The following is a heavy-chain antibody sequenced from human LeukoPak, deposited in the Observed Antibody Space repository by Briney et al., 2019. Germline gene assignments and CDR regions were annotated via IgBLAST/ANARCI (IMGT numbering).Heavy chain of an antibody. J-gene: IGHJ6*02. V-gene: IGHV1-58*01. Sequence: GASVKVSCKASGFTFTSSAVQWVRQARGQRLEWIGWIVVGSGNTNYAQKFQGRVTITADESTSTAYMELSSLGSEDTAVYYCARVPLLYGSSSGDYYYYGMDVWGQGTTVTVSS. CDR2: IVVGSGNT. D-gene: IGHD6-6*01. CDR1: GFTFTSSA. CDR3: ARVPLLYGSSSGDYYYYGMDV.